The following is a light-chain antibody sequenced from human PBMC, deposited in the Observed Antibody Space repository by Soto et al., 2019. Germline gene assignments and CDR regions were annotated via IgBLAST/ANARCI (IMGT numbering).Light chain of an antibody. J-gene: IGKJ2*01. CDR1: QSISSY. Sequence: DIQMTQSPSSLSASVGDRVTITCRASQSISSYLNWYQQKPGKAPKLLIYAASSLQSGVPSRFSGSGSGTDFPLTISRLPPEDFATYYCQQSYSTPYTFGRGTKLEIK. CDR3: QQSYSTPYT. CDR2: AAS. V-gene: IGKV1-39*01.